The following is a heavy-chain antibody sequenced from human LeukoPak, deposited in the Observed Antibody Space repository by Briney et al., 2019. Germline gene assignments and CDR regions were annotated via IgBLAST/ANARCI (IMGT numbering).Heavy chain of an antibody. CDR3: ARRGYDSAGTQYYFDH. CDR2: VDWDDDK. V-gene: IGHV2-70*11. Sequence: SGPTLVNPTQTLTLTCTFSGFSLSTSGMCVNWIRQPPGKALEWLARVDWDDDKYYSTSLKARLTLSKDTSKNQVVLTMTNMDPVDTATYLCARRGYDSAGTQYYFDHWGQGILVTVSS. D-gene: IGHD5-12*01. J-gene: IGHJ4*02. CDR1: GFSLSTSGMC.